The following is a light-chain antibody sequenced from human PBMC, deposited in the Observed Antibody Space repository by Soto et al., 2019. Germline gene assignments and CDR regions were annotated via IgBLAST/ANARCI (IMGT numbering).Light chain of an antibody. CDR2: AAS. CDR3: QQSYSTPRT. V-gene: IGKV1-39*01. Sequence: DNQMTQSPCSLSASVGDRVTITCRASQSISSYLNWYQQKPGKAPKLLIYAASSLQSGVPSRFSGSGSGTDFTLTISSLQPEDFAPYYCQQSYSTPRTLGQGTKVEIK. J-gene: IGKJ1*01. CDR1: QSISSY.